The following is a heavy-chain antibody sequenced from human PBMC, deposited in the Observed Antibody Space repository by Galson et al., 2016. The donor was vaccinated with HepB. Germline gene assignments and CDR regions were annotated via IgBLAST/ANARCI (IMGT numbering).Heavy chain of an antibody. CDR1: GFTFDVYA. CDR3: AEDTSHSSSWFYFDY. J-gene: IGHJ4*02. CDR2: ISWNSGRI. V-gene: IGHV3-9*01. Sequence: SLRLSCAASGFTFDVYAMHWVRQAPGKGLEWVSGISWNSGRICYADSVKGRFTISRDNAKNTLFLQMNSLRPKDTAVYYCAEDTSHSSSWFYFDYWGQGALVTVSS. D-gene: IGHD6-13*01.